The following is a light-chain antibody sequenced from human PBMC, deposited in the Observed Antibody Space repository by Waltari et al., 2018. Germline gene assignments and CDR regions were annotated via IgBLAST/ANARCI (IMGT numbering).Light chain of an antibody. CDR1: QSISSW. CDR2: KAS. CDR3: QQYNSYSRYT. J-gene: IGKJ2*01. Sequence: DIQMTQSPSTLSASVGDRVTITCLASQSISSWLAWYQQKPGKAPKLLIYKASSLESGVPSRFSGSGSGTEFTLTISSLQPDDFATYYCQQYNSYSRYTFGQGTKLEIK. V-gene: IGKV1-5*03.